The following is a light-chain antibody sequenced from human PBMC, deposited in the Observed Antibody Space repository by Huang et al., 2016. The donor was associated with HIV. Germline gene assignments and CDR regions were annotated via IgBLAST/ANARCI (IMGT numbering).Light chain of an antibody. J-gene: IGKJ4*01. CDR2: DAS. V-gene: IGKV1-39*01. CDR1: QSSTTY. Sequence: DIQMTQSPSSLSASVGARVTITCRASQSSTTYLNWYQQKPVKAPKLLIYDASSLQSGVPSRFSGSGSGTDFTLTITSLQPEDFATYYCQQTYRAPPLTFGGGTKVEI. CDR3: QQTYRAPPLT.